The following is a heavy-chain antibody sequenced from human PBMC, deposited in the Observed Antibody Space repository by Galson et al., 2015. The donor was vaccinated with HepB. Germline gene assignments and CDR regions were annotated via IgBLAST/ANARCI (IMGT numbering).Heavy chain of an antibody. Sequence: SLRLSCAASGFTFSDYYMSWIRQAPGKGLEWVSYISSSSSYTNYADSVKGRFTISRDNAKNSLYLQMNSLRAEDTAVYYCARAPIAVAGTPPNRYWYFDLWGRGTLVTVSS. CDR3: ARAPIAVAGTPPNRYWYFDL. CDR1: GFTFSDYY. J-gene: IGHJ2*01. V-gene: IGHV3-11*06. D-gene: IGHD6-19*01. CDR2: ISSSSSYT.